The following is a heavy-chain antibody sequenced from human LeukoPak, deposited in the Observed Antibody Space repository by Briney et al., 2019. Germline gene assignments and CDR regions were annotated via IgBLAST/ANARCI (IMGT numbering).Heavy chain of an antibody. CDR2: WYYDGST. CDR1: GGSFSSSSYY. D-gene: IGHD5-12*01. CDR3: ARDGYSGYDQYNWFDP. J-gene: IGHJ5*02. Sequence: SETLSLTCSVSGGSFSSSSYYWVWIRQPPGKGLEWIGSWYYDGSTPYNPSLKSRVTVSVDTSKNQFSLKLSSVTAADTAVYYCARDGYSGYDQYNWFDPWGQGTLVTVSS. V-gene: IGHV4-39*07.